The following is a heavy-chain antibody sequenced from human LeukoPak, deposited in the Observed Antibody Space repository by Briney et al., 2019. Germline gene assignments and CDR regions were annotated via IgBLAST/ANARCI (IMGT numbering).Heavy chain of an antibody. V-gene: IGHV4-59*01. J-gene: IGHJ6*03. CDR2: IYYTGST. Sequence: PSETLSLTCTVSGGSISNYYWSWIRQPPGKGLEWIGYIYYTGSTNYNPSLKSRVTISVDTSKNQFSLKLSSVTAADTAVYYCARDLGYSYARGGSPTYYMDVWGKGTTVTVSS. CDR1: GGSISNYY. CDR3: ARDLGYSYARGGSPTYYMDV. D-gene: IGHD5-18*01.